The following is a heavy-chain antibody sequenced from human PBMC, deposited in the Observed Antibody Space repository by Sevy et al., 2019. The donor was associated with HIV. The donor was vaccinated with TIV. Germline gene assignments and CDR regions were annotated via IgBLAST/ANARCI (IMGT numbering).Heavy chain of an antibody. CDR2: ITGSGNNT. CDR1: GFTFSSYA. Sequence: QAGGSLRLSCAASGFTFSSYAMSWVRQAPGKGLRWVSTITGSGNNTYYADSVKGRFTISRDNSKNIVYLQINSLRAEETAVYYCAKSGYRAAVGTDWGQGTLVTVSS. J-gene: IGHJ4*02. V-gene: IGHV3-23*01. CDR3: AKSGYRAAVGTD. D-gene: IGHD6-13*01.